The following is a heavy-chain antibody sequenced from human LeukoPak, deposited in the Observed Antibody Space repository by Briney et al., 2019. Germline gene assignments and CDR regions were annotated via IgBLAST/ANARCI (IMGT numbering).Heavy chain of an antibody. V-gene: IGHV4-34*01. CDR3: ARIPVTTVVSRGPYYYGMDV. Sequence: PSETLSLTCAVYGGSFSGYYWSWIRQPPGKGLEWIGEINHSGSTNYNPSLKSRVTISVDTSKNQFSLKLSSVTAADTAVYYCARIPVTTVVSRGPYYYGMDVWGQGTTVTVSS. CDR1: GGSFSGYY. D-gene: IGHD4-23*01. CDR2: INHSGST. J-gene: IGHJ6*02.